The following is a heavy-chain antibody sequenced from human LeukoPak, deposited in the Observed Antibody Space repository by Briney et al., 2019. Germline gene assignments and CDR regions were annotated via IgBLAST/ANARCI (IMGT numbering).Heavy chain of an antibody. J-gene: IGHJ5*02. CDR3: ARSTSSGSYDNWFDP. V-gene: IGHV1-46*01. CDR2: INPSGGST. D-gene: IGHD1-26*01. CDR1: GYTFTSYY. Sequence: GASVKVSCKASGYTFTSYYMHWVRQAPGQGLEWMGIINPSGGSTSYAQKFQGRVTMTRDTSISTAYMELSRLRSDDTAVYYCARSTSSGSYDNWFDPWGQGTLVTVSS.